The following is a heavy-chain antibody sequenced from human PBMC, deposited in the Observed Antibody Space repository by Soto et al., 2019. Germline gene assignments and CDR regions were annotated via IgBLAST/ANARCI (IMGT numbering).Heavy chain of an antibody. Sequence: GGSLGLSCEASGVTFNDFGMSWVRQTPGKGLEWVSTLNHDGRNTHYAASVEGRFTISRDNSKNTLYLQMGSLRAEDTAIYYCAKDAGNEESLFDYWGRGTLVTVSS. CDR2: LNHDGRNT. CDR1: GVTFNDFG. CDR3: AKDAGNEESLFDY. J-gene: IGHJ4*02. V-gene: IGHV3-23*01.